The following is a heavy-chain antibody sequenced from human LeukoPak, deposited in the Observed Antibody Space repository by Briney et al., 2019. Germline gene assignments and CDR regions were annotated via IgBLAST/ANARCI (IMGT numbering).Heavy chain of an antibody. D-gene: IGHD2-21*02. CDR3: ARDRYCGGDCSFDY. CDR2: FYSDGNT. Sequence: GGSLRLSCSASGFTVRSNYESWVRQVPGKGLEWVGVFYSDGNTYYADSVKNRFAISRDNSKNTLYLQMNSARAEDTAVYYCARDRYCGGDCSFDYWGQGTLVTVSS. J-gene: IGHJ4*02. CDR1: GFTVRSNY. V-gene: IGHV3-66*01.